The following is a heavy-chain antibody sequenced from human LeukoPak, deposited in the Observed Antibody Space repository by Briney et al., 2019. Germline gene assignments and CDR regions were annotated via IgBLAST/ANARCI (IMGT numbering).Heavy chain of an antibody. V-gene: IGHV4-4*07. Sequence: PSETLSLTCTVSGGSISSYYWSWIRQPAGKGLEWIGRIYTSGSTNYNPSLKSRVTMSVDTSKNQFSLKLSSVTAADTAVYYCARDLIVVVPAAMGGWFDPWGQGTLVTVSS. CDR3: ARDLIVVVPAAMGGWFDP. CDR2: IYTSGST. CDR1: GGSISSYY. D-gene: IGHD2-2*01. J-gene: IGHJ5*02.